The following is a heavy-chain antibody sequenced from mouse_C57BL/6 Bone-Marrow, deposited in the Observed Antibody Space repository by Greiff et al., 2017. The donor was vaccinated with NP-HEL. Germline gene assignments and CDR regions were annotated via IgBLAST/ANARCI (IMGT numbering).Heavy chain of an antibody. J-gene: IGHJ1*03. CDR3: AKGIYYDYDGDPYWYFDV. Sequence: QVQLQQPGAELVMPGASVKLSCKASGYTFTSYWMHWVKQRPGQGLEWIGEIDPSDSYTNYNQKFKGQSTLTVDKSSSTAYMQLSSLTSVASSCYYCAKGIYYDYDGDPYWYFDVWGTGTTVTVSS. V-gene: IGHV1-69*01. CDR1: GYTFTSYW. D-gene: IGHD2-4*01. CDR2: IDPSDSYT.